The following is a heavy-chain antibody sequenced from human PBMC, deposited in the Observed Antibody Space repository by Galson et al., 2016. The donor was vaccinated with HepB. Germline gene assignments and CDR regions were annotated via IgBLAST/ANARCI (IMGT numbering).Heavy chain of an antibody. D-gene: IGHD5-18*01. J-gene: IGHJ4*02. CDR1: GGSISSYY. CDR3: ARDGYSYGEFDY. Sequence: SETLSLTCTVSGGSISSYYWSWIRQPPGKGLEWIGYIYYSGSTNYNPSLKSRVTISVDTSKNQFSLKLSSVTAADTAVYYFARDGYSYGEFDYWGQGTLVTVSA. CDR2: IYYSGST. V-gene: IGHV4-59*01.